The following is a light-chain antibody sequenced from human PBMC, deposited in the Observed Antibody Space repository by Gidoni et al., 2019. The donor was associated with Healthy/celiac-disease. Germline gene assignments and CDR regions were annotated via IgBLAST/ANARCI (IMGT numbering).Light chain of an antibody. Sequence: SYELTQPPSVSVSPGQTAIITCSGDKLGDKYACWYQQKPGQSPVLVIYQDSKRPSVIPERFSGSNSGNTATLTISGTQAMDEADYYCQAWDSRTDVVFGGGTKLTVL. CDR1: KLGDKY. CDR2: QDS. CDR3: QAWDSRTDVV. V-gene: IGLV3-1*01. J-gene: IGLJ2*01.